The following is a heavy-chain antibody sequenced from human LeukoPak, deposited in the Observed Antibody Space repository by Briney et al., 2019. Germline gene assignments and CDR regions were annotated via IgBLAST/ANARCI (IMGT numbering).Heavy chain of an antibody. V-gene: IGHV3-7*01. J-gene: IGHJ6*02. CDR3: AREGWIQLAGDYYYGMDV. CDR2: INQDGSEK. D-gene: IGHD5-18*01. CDR1: GFTFSTYW. Sequence: GGSLRLSCAASGFTFSTYWMNWVRQAPGKGLEWVTNINQDGSEKHCVDSVKGRFTISRDNAKNSLYLQMSSLRAEDTAIYYCAREGWIQLAGDYYYGMDVWGQGTTVTVSS.